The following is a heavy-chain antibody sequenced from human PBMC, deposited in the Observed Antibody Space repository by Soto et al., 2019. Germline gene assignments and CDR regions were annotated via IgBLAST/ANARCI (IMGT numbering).Heavy chain of an antibody. CDR2: IYYTGNT. J-gene: IGHJ4*02. Sequence: SETLSLTCAVSGGSISSSSYYWGWIRQPPGKGLEWIGSIYYTGNTYYTPSLQSRVAISVDTSKNQFSLKLNSVTAADTAVYYCARRTVNIRTFYSGLKTHCFDYWGQGTLVTVSS. CDR1: GGSISSSSYY. V-gene: IGHV4-39*01. D-gene: IGHD6-19*01. CDR3: ARRTVNIRTFYSGLKTHCFDY.